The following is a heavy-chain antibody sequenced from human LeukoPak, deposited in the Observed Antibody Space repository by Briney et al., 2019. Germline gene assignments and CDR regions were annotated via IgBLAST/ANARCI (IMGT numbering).Heavy chain of an antibody. Sequence: GASVKVSCKASGYTFTSYGISWVRQAPGQGLEWMGGIIPIFGTANYAQKFQGRVTITADESTSTAYMELSSLRSEDTAVYYCARDNYYDSSPYFDYWGQGTLVTVSS. CDR3: ARDNYYDSSPYFDY. D-gene: IGHD3-22*01. CDR1: GYTFTSYG. J-gene: IGHJ4*02. CDR2: IIPIFGTA. V-gene: IGHV1-69*13.